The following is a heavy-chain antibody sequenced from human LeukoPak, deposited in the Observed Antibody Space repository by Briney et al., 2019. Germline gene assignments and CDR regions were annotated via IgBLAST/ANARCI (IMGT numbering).Heavy chain of an antibody. Sequence: GGALRLSCAASGFTFSDYRTNWVRHAPGKGLAWISYIGIDSGNTNYADSVKGRFTISGDKAKNSLYLQMNSLRVEDTAVYYCARDYKYAFDNWGQGTLVTVSS. CDR1: GFTFSDYR. D-gene: IGHD5-24*01. CDR3: ARDYKYAFDN. V-gene: IGHV3-48*01. J-gene: IGHJ4*02. CDR2: IGIDSGNT.